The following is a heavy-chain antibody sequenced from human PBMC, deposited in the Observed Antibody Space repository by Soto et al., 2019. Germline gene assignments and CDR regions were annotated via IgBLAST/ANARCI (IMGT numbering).Heavy chain of an antibody. CDR3: ARVGSIAAAGTGRYYDYGMDV. CDR2: TYYRSKWYN. J-gene: IGHJ6*02. Sequence: SQTLYLTCAIPGDSVSSNSAAWNWIRQSPSRGLEWLGRTYYRSKWYNDYAVSVKSRITINPDTSKNQFSLQLNSVTPEDTAVYYCARVGSIAAAGTGRYYDYGMDVWGQGTTVTVSS. D-gene: IGHD6-13*01. V-gene: IGHV6-1*01. CDR1: GDSVSSNSAA.